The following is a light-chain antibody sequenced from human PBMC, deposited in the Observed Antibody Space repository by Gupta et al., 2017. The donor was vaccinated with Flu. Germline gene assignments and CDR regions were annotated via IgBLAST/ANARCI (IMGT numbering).Light chain of an antibody. CDR1: SSDNGSRHN. CDR3: QSFDSSLSGVI. J-gene: IGLJ2*01. Sequence: QPLLTQPPAVSAAPGPRVTISCIGSSSDNGSRHNLHRYQHLPVTAPTLLISGDNNRPSGVPDRFSGSRSGISVSLSITGLQAEEEADYYCQSFDSSLSGVIFGGGTKLTVL. V-gene: IGLV1-40*01. CDR2: GDN.